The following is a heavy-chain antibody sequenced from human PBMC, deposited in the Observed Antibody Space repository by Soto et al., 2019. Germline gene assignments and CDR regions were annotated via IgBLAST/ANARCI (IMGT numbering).Heavy chain of an antibody. V-gene: IGHV3-53*01. Sequence: EVQLVESGGGLIQPGGSLRLSCAASGFTVSSNYMSWVRQAPGKGREWVSVIYSGVRTYYADSVKGRFTISRDNSNNTLYLQMNSLRAEDTAVYYCARDRVESGYPEYFQHWGQGTLVTVSS. CDR2: IYSGVRT. CDR1: GFTVSSNY. D-gene: IGHD3-22*01. CDR3: ARDRVESGYPEYFQH. J-gene: IGHJ1*01.